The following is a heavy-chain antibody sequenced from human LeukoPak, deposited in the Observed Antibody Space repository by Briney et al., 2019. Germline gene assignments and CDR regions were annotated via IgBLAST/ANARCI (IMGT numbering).Heavy chain of an antibody. CDR2: IYYSGST. CDR1: GGSISSYY. J-gene: IGHJ5*02. V-gene: IGHV4-59*12. CDR3: ARESQSGAWFDP. D-gene: IGHD5-12*01. Sequence: SETLSLTCTVSGGSISSYYWSWIRQPPGKGLEWIGYIYYSGSTNYNPSLKSRVTISVDTSKNQFSLKLSSVTAADTAVYYCARESQSGAWFDPWGQGTLVTVSS.